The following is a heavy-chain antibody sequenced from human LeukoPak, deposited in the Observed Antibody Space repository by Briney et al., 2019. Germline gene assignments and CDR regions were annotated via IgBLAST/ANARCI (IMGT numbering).Heavy chain of an antibody. CDR1: GFTFSSYG. V-gene: IGHV3-33*01. D-gene: IGHD3-22*01. CDR3: ARDDSSGYYFSKY. J-gene: IGHJ4*02. CDR2: IWYDGSNK. Sequence: GGSLRLSCAASGFTFSSYGMHWVRQAPGKGLEWVAVIWYDGSNKYYADSVKGRFTISRDNSKNTLYLQMNSLRAEDTAVYYCARDDSSGYYFSKYWGQGTLVTVSS.